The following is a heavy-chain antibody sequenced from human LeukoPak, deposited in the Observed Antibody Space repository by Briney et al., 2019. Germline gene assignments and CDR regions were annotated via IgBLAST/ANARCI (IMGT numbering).Heavy chain of an antibody. CDR1: GFTFDDYT. CDR2: ISWDAGRT. CDR3: SKADTTLDPFDH. J-gene: IGHJ4*02. V-gene: IGHV3-43*01. D-gene: IGHD5-18*01. Sequence: GGSLRLSCAASGFTFDDYTMHWGRQAPGKGLEWGSLISWDAGRTYYADSVKGRFTISRDNSKNSLYLQMNILRTENTALYYLSKADTTLDPFDHWGQGTLVTVSS.